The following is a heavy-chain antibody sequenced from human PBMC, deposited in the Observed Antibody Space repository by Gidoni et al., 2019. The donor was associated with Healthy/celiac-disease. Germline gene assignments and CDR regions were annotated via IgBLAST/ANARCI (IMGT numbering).Heavy chain of an antibody. D-gene: IGHD6-19*01. J-gene: IGHJ4*02. CDR2: IYYSGST. V-gene: IGHV4-39*07. CDR1: GGSISSSSYS. Sequence: QLQLQESGPGLVKPSETLSLTCTVSGGSISSSSYSWGWIRQPPGQGLEWIGSIYYSGSTYYNPSLKSRVTISGDTSKNQFSLKLSSVTAADTAVYYCARDPTGSGWYGKYYFDYWGQGTLVTVSS. CDR3: ARDPTGSGWYGKYYFDY.